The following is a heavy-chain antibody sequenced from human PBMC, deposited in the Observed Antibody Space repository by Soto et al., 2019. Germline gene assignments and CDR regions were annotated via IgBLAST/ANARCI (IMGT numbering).Heavy chain of an antibody. Sequence: GGSLRLSCAASGFTFSSYAMHWVRQAPGKGLEWVAVISYDGSNKYYADSVKGRFTISRDNSKNTLYLQMNSLRAEDTAVYYCARAGRFCSSTSCSTLYYYYYGMDVWGQGTTVTVSS. J-gene: IGHJ6*02. CDR2: ISYDGSNK. CDR3: ARAGRFCSSTSCSTLYYYYYGMDV. V-gene: IGHV3-30-3*01. D-gene: IGHD2-2*01. CDR1: GFTFSSYA.